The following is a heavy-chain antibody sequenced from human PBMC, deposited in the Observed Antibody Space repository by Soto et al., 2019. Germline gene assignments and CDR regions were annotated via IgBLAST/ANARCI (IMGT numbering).Heavy chain of an antibody. CDR2: ISYDGSNK. CDR3: AKVNPPAAIPYYSYGMDV. CDR1: GFTFSSYG. V-gene: IGHV3-30*18. J-gene: IGHJ6*02. D-gene: IGHD2-2*02. Sequence: QVQLVESGGGVVQPGRSLRLSCAASGFTFSSYGMHWVRQAPGKGLEWVAVISYDGSNKYYADSVKGRFTISRDNSKNTLYLQMNSLRAEDTAVYYCAKVNPPAAIPYYSYGMDVWGQGTTVTVSS.